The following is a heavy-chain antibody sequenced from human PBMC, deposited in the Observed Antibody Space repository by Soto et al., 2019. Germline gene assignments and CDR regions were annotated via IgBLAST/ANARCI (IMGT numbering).Heavy chain of an antibody. CDR3: AREDGEYYYDSSGYYYGLDY. D-gene: IGHD3-22*01. V-gene: IGHV3-33*01. CDR2: IWYDGSNK. J-gene: IGHJ4*02. Sequence: QVQLVESGGGVVQPGRSLRLSCAASGFTFSSYGMHWVRQAPGKGLEWVAVIWYDGSNKYYADSVKGRFTISRDNSKNTLYLQMHRLRAEDTAVYYCAREDGEYYYDSSGYYYGLDYWGQGTLVTVSS. CDR1: GFTFSSYG.